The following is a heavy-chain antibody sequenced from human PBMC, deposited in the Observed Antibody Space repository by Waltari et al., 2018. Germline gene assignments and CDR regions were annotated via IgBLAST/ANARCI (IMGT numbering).Heavy chain of an antibody. J-gene: IGHJ1*01. CDR1: GGSISRGSYY. V-gene: IGHV4-61*02. CDR2: TYTSGST. Sequence: QVQLQESGPGLVKPSQTLSLTCTVSGGSISRGSYYWSWIRQPAGKGLDWIGRTYTSGSTNYNPSLKSRVTISVDASKNQFSLKLSSVTAADTAVYYCARSRPYGRAEYFQHWGQGTLVTVSS. D-gene: IGHD2-8*01. CDR3: ARSRPYGRAEYFQH.